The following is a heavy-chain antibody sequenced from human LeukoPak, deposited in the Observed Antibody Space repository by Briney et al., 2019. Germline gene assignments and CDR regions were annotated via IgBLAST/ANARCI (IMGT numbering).Heavy chain of an antibody. V-gene: IGHV3-30*02. D-gene: IGHD3-10*01. Sequence: PGRSLRLSCAASGFTFTSYGMHWVRQAPGKGLEWEAFIRYDGSNKYYADGVKGRFTISRENSKNTLYLQMNSLRAEDTAVYYCANGPFGELTPPYYYYSYGMDVWGQGTTVTVSS. CDR1: GFTFTSYG. J-gene: IGHJ6*02. CDR2: IRYDGSNK. CDR3: ANGPFGELTPPYYYYSYGMDV.